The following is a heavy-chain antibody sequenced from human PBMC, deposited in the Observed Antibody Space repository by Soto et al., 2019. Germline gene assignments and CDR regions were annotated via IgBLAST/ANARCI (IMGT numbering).Heavy chain of an antibody. CDR3: ARGHELIIGDMDV. Sequence: QVQLVQSGAEVKTPGASVKVSCKSSGYRFETYAISWVRPAPGQGLEWMGWIRAYNIDTYYAQKFQDRVTMTTDTSMGTAYMELRSLRSDDTAVYYCARGHELIIGDMDVWGQGTTVTVSS. CDR2: IRAYNIDT. V-gene: IGHV1-18*01. J-gene: IGHJ6*02. CDR1: GYRFETYA. D-gene: IGHD4-17*01.